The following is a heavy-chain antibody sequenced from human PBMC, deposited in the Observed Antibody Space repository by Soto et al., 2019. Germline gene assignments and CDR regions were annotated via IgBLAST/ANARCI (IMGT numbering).Heavy chain of an antibody. CDR1: GGSISDNDYY. CDR3: ARDAGDAFDI. D-gene: IGHD6-13*01. V-gene: IGHV4-4*02. J-gene: IGHJ3*02. CDR2: IYHSGST. Sequence: PSETLSLTCTVSGGSISDNDYYWSWVRQPPGKGLEWIGEIYHSGSTNYNPSLKSRVTISVDKSKNQFSLKLSSVTAADTAVYYCARDAGDAFDIWGQGTMVTVS.